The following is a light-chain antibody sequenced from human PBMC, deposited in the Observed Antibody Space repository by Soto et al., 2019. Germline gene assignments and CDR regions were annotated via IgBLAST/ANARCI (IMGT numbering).Light chain of an antibody. V-gene: IGLV1-40*01. CDR2: GNT. J-gene: IGLJ3*02. Sequence: QPVLTQPPSVSGAPGQGVTISCTGSSSNIGAGYDVHWYQQLPGTAPKLLIYGNTNRPSGVPDRFSGSKSGTSASLAITGLQAEDEADYYCQSYDSSLSSWVFGGGTKVTVL. CDR1: SSNIGAGYD. CDR3: QSYDSSLSSWV.